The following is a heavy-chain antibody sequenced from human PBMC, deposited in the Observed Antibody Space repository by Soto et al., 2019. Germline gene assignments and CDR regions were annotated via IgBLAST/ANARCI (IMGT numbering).Heavy chain of an antibody. V-gene: IGHV1-58*02. CDR3: AKESGSSYYFDY. D-gene: IGHD1-26*01. CDR2: IVVGSGNT. J-gene: IGHJ4*02. CDR1: GFTFFTSA. Sequence: SVKVSCKASGFTFFTSAIQWVRQARGQRLEWMGWIVVGSGNTNYAQKFQERVTITRDMSTNTAYMELTSLRAEDTAVYYCAKESGSSYYFDYWGQGTLVTVSS.